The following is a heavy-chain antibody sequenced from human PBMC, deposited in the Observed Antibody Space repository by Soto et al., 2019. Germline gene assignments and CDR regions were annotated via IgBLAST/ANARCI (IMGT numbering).Heavy chain of an antibody. Sequence: RRLSCAASGFRFDDYNIHWVRQAPGKGLEWVSLITWNGGNSYYADSVKGRFTISRDGTTESVSLQMTSLKREDTGLYFCARETLSYGSALDVWGQGTTVTVSS. CDR2: ITWNGGNS. V-gene: IGHV3-43*01. CDR1: GFRFDDYN. D-gene: IGHD3-16*01. J-gene: IGHJ6*02. CDR3: ARETLSYGSALDV.